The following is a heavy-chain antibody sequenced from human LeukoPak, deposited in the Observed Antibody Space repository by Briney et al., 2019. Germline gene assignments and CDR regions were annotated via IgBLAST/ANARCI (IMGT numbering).Heavy chain of an antibody. D-gene: IGHD3-3*01. Sequence: PGGSLRLSCAASGFTFSSYAMSWVRQAPGKGLEWVSAISSSGGSTYYADSVKGRFTISRDNSKNTLYLQMNSLRAEDTGVYYCAARYYDFWSGYYTDGYYYYMDVWGKGTTVTVSS. CDR3: AARYYDFWSGYYTDGYYYYMDV. CDR1: GFTFSSYA. J-gene: IGHJ6*03. V-gene: IGHV3-23*01. CDR2: ISSSGGST.